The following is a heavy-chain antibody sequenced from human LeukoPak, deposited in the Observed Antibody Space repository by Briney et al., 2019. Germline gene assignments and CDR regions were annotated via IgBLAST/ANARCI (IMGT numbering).Heavy chain of an antibody. J-gene: IGHJ3*02. CDR3: AELGITMVRETDAFDI. CDR2: ISYDGSNK. V-gene: IGHV3-30*18. Sequence: GGSLRLSCAASGFTFSSYGMHWVRQAPGKGLEWVAVISYDGSNKYYADSVKGRFTISRDNSKNTLYLQMNSLRAEDTAVYYCAELGITMVRETDAFDIWGQGTMVTVSS. D-gene: IGHD3-10*01. CDR1: GFTFSSYG.